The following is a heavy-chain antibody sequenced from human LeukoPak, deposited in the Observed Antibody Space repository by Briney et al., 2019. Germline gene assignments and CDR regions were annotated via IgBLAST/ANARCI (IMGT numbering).Heavy chain of an antibody. CDR2: IWYDGSNK. CDR1: GFSFSSDG. CDR3: ARDSYHDYGDHYFDN. Sequence: GGSLRLSCAAPGFSFSSDGMHWGRDTPGKGREWVSDIWYDGSNKYYPESVKCRFTISRDNSKNTLYLQMSSLRAEDTAVYYCARDSYHDYGDHYFDNWGQGTLVTVSS. V-gene: IGHV3-33*01. D-gene: IGHD4-17*01. J-gene: IGHJ4*02.